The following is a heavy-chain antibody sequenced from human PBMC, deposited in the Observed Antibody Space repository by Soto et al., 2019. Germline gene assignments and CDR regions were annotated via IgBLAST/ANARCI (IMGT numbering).Heavy chain of an antibody. CDR3: ARSRSSPDS. V-gene: IGHV4-61*01. CDR1: GGSVSSDIYH. J-gene: IGHJ4*02. Sequence: SETLSLTCTVSGGSVSSDIYHWSWIRQPPGKGLEWIGCVYYSGTTSYNPSLKSRVTISIDTSKNQFSLNLSSVTAADKAVYYCARSRSSPDSWGQGTLVTVYS. CDR2: VYYSGTT.